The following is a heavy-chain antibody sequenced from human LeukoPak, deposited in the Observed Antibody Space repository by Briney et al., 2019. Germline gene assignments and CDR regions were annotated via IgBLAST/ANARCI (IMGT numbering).Heavy chain of an antibody. D-gene: IGHD6-6*01. V-gene: IGHV1-46*01. Sequence: ASVTVSCKASGYTFTSYYMHWVRQAPGQGLEWMGVINPSGGSTSYAQKFQGRVTMTRDMSTSTVYMELSSLRSEDTAVYYCAREGSSSSTPNWFDPWGQGTLVTVSS. J-gene: IGHJ5*02. CDR3: AREGSSSSTPNWFDP. CDR1: GYTFTSYY. CDR2: INPSGGST.